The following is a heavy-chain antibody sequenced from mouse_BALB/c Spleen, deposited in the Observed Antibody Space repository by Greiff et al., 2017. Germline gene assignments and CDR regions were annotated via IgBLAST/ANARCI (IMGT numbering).Heavy chain of an antibody. J-gene: IGHJ4*01. CDR3: ARGDYYGSSYGYYAMDY. Sequence: EVHLVESGGGLVKPGGSLKLSCAASGFTFSDYYMYWVRQTPEKRLEWVATISDGGSYTYYPDSVKGRFTISRDNAKNNLYLQMSSLKSEDTAMYYCARGDYYGSSYGYYAMDYWGQGTSVTVSS. CDR2: ISDGGSYT. CDR1: GFTFSDYY. V-gene: IGHV5-4*02. D-gene: IGHD1-1*01.